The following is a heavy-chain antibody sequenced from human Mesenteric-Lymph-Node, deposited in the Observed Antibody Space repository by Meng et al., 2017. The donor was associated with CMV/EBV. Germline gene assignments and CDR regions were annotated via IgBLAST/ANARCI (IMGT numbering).Heavy chain of an antibody. Sequence: GGLLRPPCAALGFTFSRYWMNWVGQVPGKGLEWVANLKEDGSEKYYVDSVKGRFTISRDNAKNSLYLQMNSLRAEDTAVYYCATRCSTNCYSDYWGQGTLVTVSS. CDR3: ATRCSTNCYSDY. D-gene: IGHD2-2*01. J-gene: IGHJ4*02. CDR2: LKEDGSEK. CDR1: GFTFSRYW. V-gene: IGHV3-7*01.